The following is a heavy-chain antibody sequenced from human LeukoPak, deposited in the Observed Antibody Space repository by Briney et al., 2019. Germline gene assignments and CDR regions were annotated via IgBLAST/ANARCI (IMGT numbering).Heavy chain of an antibody. CDR3: ARDRGKYSYGPFDP. D-gene: IGHD5-18*01. CDR1: GYTFTSYG. V-gene: IGHV1-69*04. CDR2: IIPILGIA. Sequence: SVKVSCKASGYTFTSYGISWVRQAPGQGLEWMGRIIPILGIANYAQKFQGRVTITADKSTSTAYMELSSLRSEDTAVYYCARDRGKYSYGPFDPWGQGTLVTVSS. J-gene: IGHJ5*02.